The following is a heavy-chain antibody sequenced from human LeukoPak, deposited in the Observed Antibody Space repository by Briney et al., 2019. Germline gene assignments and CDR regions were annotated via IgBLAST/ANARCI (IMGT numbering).Heavy chain of an antibody. V-gene: IGHV3-23*01. CDR1: GFTFSSYA. J-gene: IGHJ4*02. D-gene: IGHD4-17*01. CDR3: AKGVYGDYIIDY. Sequence: PGGSLRLSCVASGFTFSSYAMSWVRQAPGKGLEWVSAISGSGGSTYYADSVKGRFTISRDNSKNTLYLQMNSLRAEDTAVYYCAKGVYGDYIIDYWGQGTLVTVSS. CDR2: ISGSGGST.